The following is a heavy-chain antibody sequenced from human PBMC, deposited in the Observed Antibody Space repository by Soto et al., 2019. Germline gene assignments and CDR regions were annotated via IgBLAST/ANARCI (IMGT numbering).Heavy chain of an antibody. CDR3: SGNYNYYYYGMDV. J-gene: IGHJ6*02. V-gene: IGHV3-73*01. CDR1: GFTFIGSA. CDR2: IRSKANSYAT. D-gene: IGHD1-7*01. Sequence: PGCSLRLSCAASGFTFIGSAMHWVRQASGKGLEWVGRIRSKANSYATAYAASVKGRFTISRDDSKNTAYLQMNSLKTEDTAVYYCSGNYNYYYYGMDVWGQGTTVTVSS.